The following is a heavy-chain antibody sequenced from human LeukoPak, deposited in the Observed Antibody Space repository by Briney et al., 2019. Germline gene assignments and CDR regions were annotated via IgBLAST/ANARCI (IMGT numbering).Heavy chain of an antibody. D-gene: IGHD1-14*01. Sequence: GASVKVSCKASGYSFTNYGISWVRQAPGQGLEWMGRISAYNGNTNYPQKFQGRVTMTTDTSTSTAYMELRSLRSDDTAVYYCAREAAGHAFDIWGHGTMVTVSS. V-gene: IGHV1-18*01. J-gene: IGHJ3*02. CDR1: GYSFTNYG. CDR2: ISAYNGNT. CDR3: AREAAGHAFDI.